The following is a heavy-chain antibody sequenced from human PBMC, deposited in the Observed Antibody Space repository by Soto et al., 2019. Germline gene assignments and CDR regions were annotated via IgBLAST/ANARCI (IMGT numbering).Heavy chain of an antibody. CDR1: GGTFSSYA. CDR2: IIPIFGTA. D-gene: IGHD5-18*01. J-gene: IGHJ6*02. CDR3: ASGGYSYGKKTYYYYGMDV. V-gene: IGHV1-69*06. Sequence: ASVKVSCKASGGTFSSYAISWVRQAPGQGLEWMGGIIPIFGTANYAQKFQGRVTITADKSTSTAYMELSSLRSEDTAVYYCASGGYSYGKKTYYYYGMDVWGQGTTLTVSS.